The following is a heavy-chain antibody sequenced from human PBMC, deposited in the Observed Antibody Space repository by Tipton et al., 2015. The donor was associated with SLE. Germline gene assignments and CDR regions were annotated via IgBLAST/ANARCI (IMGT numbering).Heavy chain of an antibody. V-gene: IGHV3-7*01. D-gene: IGHD3-22*01. CDR3: ARDAPSSSGYYSAFDI. Sequence: SLRLSCAASGFTFSSYWMSWVRQAPGKGLEWVANIKQGGSEKYYVDSVKGRFTISRDNAKNSLYLQMNSLRAEDTAVYYCARDAPSSSGYYSAFDIWGQGTMVTVSS. J-gene: IGHJ3*02. CDR2: IKQGGSEK. CDR1: GFTFSSYW.